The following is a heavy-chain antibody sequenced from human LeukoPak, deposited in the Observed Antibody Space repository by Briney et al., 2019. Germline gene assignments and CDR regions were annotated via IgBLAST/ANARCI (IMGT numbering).Heavy chain of an antibody. J-gene: IGHJ4*02. CDR1: GGSISSGSYY. Sequence: PSQTLSLTCTVSGGSISSGSYYWSWIRQPAGKGLEWIGRIYTSGSTNYNPSLKSRVTISVDTSKNQFSLKLSSVTAADTAVYYCARGRIAAAGSRYFDYWGQGTLVTVSS. V-gene: IGHV4-61*02. D-gene: IGHD6-13*01. CDR2: IYTSGST. CDR3: ARGRIAAAGSRYFDY.